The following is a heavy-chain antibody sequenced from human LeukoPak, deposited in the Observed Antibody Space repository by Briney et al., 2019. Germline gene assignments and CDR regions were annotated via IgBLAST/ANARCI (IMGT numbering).Heavy chain of an antibody. Sequence: PGRSLRLSCAASGFTFDDYAVHWVRQAPGKGLEWVSGISWNSGSIGYADSVKGRFTISRDNAKNSLYLQMNSLRAEDTALYYCAKGKQWLVRGGGFDPWGQGTLVTVSS. D-gene: IGHD6-19*01. CDR3: AKGKQWLVRGGGFDP. J-gene: IGHJ5*02. CDR2: ISWNSGSI. V-gene: IGHV3-9*01. CDR1: GFTFDDYA.